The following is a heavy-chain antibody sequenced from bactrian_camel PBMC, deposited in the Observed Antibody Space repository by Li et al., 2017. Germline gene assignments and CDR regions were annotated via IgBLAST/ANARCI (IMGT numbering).Heavy chain of an antibody. D-gene: IGHD6*01. CDR2: SSSGALSL. J-gene: IGHJ4*01. V-gene: IGHV3S36*01. CDR3: ATIGLSWELTY. CDR1: GFAFANYA. Sequence: VQLVESGGNLVQPGGSLRLSCRASGFAFANYAMTWVRQGPGKGLEWVSSSSSGALSLVYADSVKGRFTISRDNAKNTLYLQMNSLKSEDTAQYFCATIGLSWELTYWGQGTQVTVS.